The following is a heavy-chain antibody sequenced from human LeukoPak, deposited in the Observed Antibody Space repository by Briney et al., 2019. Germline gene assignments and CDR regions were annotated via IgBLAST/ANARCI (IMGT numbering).Heavy chain of an antibody. Sequence: GGSLRLSCAASGFRFSDYSMNWVRQAPGKGLEWISYIGISSGNTSYADSVKGRFTISGDKAKNSLYLQMNSLRVEDTAVYYCARDYKYAFDNWGQGTLVTVSS. CDR1: GFRFSDYS. D-gene: IGHD5-24*01. CDR3: ARDYKYAFDN. V-gene: IGHV3-48*01. CDR2: IGISSGNT. J-gene: IGHJ4*02.